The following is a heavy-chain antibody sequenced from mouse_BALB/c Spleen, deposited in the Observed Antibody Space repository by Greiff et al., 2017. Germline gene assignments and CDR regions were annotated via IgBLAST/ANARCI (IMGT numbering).Heavy chain of an antibody. Sequence: VKVVESGPGLVAPSQSLSITCTVSGFSLTSYGVHWVRQPPGKGLEWLGVIWAGGSTNYNSALMSRLSISKDNSKSQVFLKMNSLQTDDTAMYYCAREAYYGNYYAMDYWGQGTSVTVSS. D-gene: IGHD2-10*01. J-gene: IGHJ4*01. V-gene: IGHV2-9*02. CDR3: AREAYYGNYYAMDY. CDR1: GFSLTSYG. CDR2: IWAGGST.